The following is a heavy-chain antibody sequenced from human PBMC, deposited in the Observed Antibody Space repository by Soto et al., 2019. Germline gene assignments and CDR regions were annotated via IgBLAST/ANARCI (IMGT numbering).Heavy chain of an antibody. J-gene: IGHJ6*02. CDR3: ARCLSVKLRSLYGIDV. CDR1: GDSIRSGNHY. D-gene: IGHD3-3*01. Sequence: SETLSLTCTVSGDSIRSGNHYWSWIRQPPGKGLEWIGYIYYSGSTYYSPSLQRRFTISVDKSKNQFSLKLNSVTAADTAVYYCARCLSVKLRSLYGIDVWGQGTTVTVSS. V-gene: IGHV4-30-4*01. CDR2: IYYSGST.